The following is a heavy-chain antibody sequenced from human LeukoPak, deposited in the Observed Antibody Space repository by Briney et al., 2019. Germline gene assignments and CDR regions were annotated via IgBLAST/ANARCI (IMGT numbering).Heavy chain of an antibody. CDR1: GFTFSSYG. Sequence: GGSLRLSCAASGFTFSSYGMHWVRQAPGKGLEWVAVISYDGSNKYYADSVKGRFTIPRDNSKNTLYLQMNSLRAEDTAVYYCAKDPGVLLWFGELDYWGQGTLVTVSS. D-gene: IGHD3-10*01. J-gene: IGHJ4*02. CDR2: ISYDGSNK. CDR3: AKDPGVLLWFGELDY. V-gene: IGHV3-30*18.